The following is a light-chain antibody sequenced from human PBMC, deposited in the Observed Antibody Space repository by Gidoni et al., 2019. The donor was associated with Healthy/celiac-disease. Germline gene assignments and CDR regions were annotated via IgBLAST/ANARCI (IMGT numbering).Light chain of an antibody. CDR1: KMGDNY. V-gene: IGLV3-1*01. CDR3: QAWDSSTAVV. J-gene: IGLJ2*01. CDR2: QDS. Sequence: SYELTQPPSVSVSPGQTASITCSGDKMGDNYACWYQQKPDQSPVLVIYQDSKRPSGIPERFSGSNSGNTATLTISGTQAMDEADYYCQAWDSSTAVVFGGGTKLTVL.